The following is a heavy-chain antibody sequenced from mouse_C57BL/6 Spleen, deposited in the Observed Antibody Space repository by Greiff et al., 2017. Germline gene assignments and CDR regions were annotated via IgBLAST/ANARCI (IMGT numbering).Heavy chain of an antibody. CDR3: ARFITTVVATGLDYFDY. V-gene: IGHV1-64*01. CDR2: IHPNSGST. D-gene: IGHD1-1*01. J-gene: IGHJ2*01. Sequence: QVQLKQPGAELVKPGASVKLSCKASGYTFTSYWMHWVKQRPGQGLEWIGMIHPNSGSTNYNEKFKSKATLTVDKSSSTAYMQLSSLTSEDSAVYYCARFITTVVATGLDYFDYWGQGTTLTVSS. CDR1: GYTFTSYW.